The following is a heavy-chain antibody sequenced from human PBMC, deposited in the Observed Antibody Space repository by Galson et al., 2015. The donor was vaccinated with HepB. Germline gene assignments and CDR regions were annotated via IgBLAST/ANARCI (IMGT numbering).Heavy chain of an antibody. Sequence: SVKVSCKASGYTFTSYAMHWVRQAPGQRLEWMGWINAGNGNTKYSQKFQGRVTITRDTSASTAYMELGSLRSEDTAVYYCARDDYGESPFDYWGQGTLVTVSS. CDR3: ARDDYGESPFDY. V-gene: IGHV1-3*01. CDR2: INAGNGNT. CDR1: GYTFTSYA. J-gene: IGHJ4*02. D-gene: IGHD4-17*01.